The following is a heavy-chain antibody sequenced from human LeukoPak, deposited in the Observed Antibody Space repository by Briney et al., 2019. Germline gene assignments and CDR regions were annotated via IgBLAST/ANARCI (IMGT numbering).Heavy chain of an antibody. J-gene: IGHJ4*02. V-gene: IGHV4-61*02. D-gene: IGHD6-6*01. CDR1: GGSISSGSYY. Sequence: PSETLSLTCTVSGGSISSGSYYWSWIRQPAGKGLEWIGRIYTSGSTSYNPSLKSRVTISVDTSKNQFSLKLSSVTAADTAVYYCAGSSSLRDYWGQGTLVTVSS. CDR3: AGSSSLRDY. CDR2: IYTSGST.